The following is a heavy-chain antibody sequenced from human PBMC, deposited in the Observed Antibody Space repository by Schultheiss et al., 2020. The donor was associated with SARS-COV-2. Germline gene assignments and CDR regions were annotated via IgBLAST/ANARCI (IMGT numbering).Heavy chain of an antibody. CDR2: ITQRGST. D-gene: IGHD6-19*01. CDR3: ARISVYNSDWPGYHYYGMDV. V-gene: IGHV4-38-2*01. Sequence: SETLSLTCAVSGYSISSGYYWGWIRQPPGKGLEWIGDITQRGSTNYNPSLKSRVTISLDTSKSQFSLRLGSMTAADRALYYCARISVYNSDWPGYHYYGMDVWGQGTTVTVSS. J-gene: IGHJ6*02. CDR1: GYSISSGYY.